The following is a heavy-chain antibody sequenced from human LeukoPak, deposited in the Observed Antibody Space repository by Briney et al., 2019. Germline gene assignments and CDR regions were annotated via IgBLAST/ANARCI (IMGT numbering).Heavy chain of an antibody. CDR2: IYYSGST. CDR1: GGSISSYY. CDR3: ARAPRYYDSSGYPLE. V-gene: IGHV4-59*12. D-gene: IGHD3-22*01. J-gene: IGHJ4*02. Sequence: PSETLSLTCTVSGGSISSYYWSWIRQPPGKGLEWIGYIYYSGSTNYNPSLKSRVTMSVDTSKNQFSLKLSSVAAADTAVYYCARAPRYYDSSGYPLEWGQGTLVTVSS.